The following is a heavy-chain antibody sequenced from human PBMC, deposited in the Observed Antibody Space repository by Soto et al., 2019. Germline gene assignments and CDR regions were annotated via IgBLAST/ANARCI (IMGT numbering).Heavy chain of an antibody. Sequence: QVQLQESGPGLVKPSGTLSLTCAVSGGSISSSNWWSWVRQPPGKGLEWIGEIYHRGGTNYNPSLKSRVTISVDKSTDQFSLKLSSVTAADTAGYYCAILETGNSSFIGWYFELWGRGTLVTVSS. D-gene: IGHD6-19*01. CDR2: IYHRGGT. CDR1: GGSISSSNW. J-gene: IGHJ2*01. CDR3: AILETGNSSFIGWYFEL. V-gene: IGHV4-4*02.